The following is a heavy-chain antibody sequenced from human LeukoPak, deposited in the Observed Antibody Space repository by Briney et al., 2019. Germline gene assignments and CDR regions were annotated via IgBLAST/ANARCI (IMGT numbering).Heavy chain of an antibody. CDR1: GFTFSHAW. V-gene: IGHV3-15*01. Sequence: SGGSLRLSCAGSGFTFSHAWMGWVRQAPGKGLEWVGRITGKADGGTTDYAAPVEGRFTISRDDSEKTLYLQMNSLKIEDTAVYYCTTDLVNIWWEVLPTSATQGNWGQGTLVTVSS. J-gene: IGHJ4*02. D-gene: IGHD2-15*01. CDR2: ITGKADGGTT. CDR3: TTDLVNIWWEVLPTSATQGN.